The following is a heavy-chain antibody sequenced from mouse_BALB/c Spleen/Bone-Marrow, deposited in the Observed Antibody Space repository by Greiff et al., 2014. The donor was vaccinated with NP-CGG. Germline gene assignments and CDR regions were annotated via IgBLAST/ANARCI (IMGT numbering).Heavy chain of an antibody. CDR3: ATCYRFDKVRQALPD. D-gene: IGHD2-14*01. CDR2: ISYDGSN. Sequence: VQLKESGPGLVKPSQSLSLTCSVTGYSITSGYYWNWIRQFPGNKLEWMGYISYDGSNNYNPSLKNRISITRDTSKNQFFLKLNSVTTEDTATYYCATCYRFDKVRQALPDWGQGTLVTVSA. V-gene: IGHV3-6*02. J-gene: IGHJ3*01. CDR1: GYSITSGYY.